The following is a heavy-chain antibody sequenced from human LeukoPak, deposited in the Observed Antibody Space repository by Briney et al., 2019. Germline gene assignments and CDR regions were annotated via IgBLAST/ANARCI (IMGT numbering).Heavy chain of an antibody. CDR2: TYYRSKWYN. D-gene: IGHD2-2*01. J-gene: IGHJ6*02. Sequence: SQTLSLTCALSGDSVSSNSAAWNWIRQSPSRGLEWLGRTYYRSKWYNHYAVSVKSRITINPDTSKNQFSLQLNSVTPEDTAVYYCARDSCSSTSCYHTPHYYYGMDVWGQGTTVTVSS. V-gene: IGHV6-1*01. CDR1: GDSVSSNSAA. CDR3: ARDSCSSTSCYHTPHYYYGMDV.